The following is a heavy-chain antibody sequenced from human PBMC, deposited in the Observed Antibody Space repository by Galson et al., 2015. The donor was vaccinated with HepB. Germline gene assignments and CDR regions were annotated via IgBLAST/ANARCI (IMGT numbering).Heavy chain of an antibody. D-gene: IGHD6-13*01. V-gene: IGHV3-30*18. CDR3: VKDSAYSSSSGDY. Sequence: SCAVSGFTLSDYGMHWVRQAPGKGLEWVAVIAYDGSNKEYADSVKGRFTISRDNPRDTVYLLMNSLRPEDTALYYCVKDSAYSSSSGDYWGRGTLVTVSS. CDR1: GFTLSDYG. CDR2: IAYDGSNK. J-gene: IGHJ4*02.